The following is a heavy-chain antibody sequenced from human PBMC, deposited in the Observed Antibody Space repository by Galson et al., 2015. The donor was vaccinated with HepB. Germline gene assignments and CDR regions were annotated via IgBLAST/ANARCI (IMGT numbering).Heavy chain of an antibody. D-gene: IGHD3-10*01. V-gene: IGHV3-48*01. Sequence: SLRLSCAASGFTFSSYSMNWVRQAPGKGQEWVSYISSSSSTIYYTDSVKGRFTISRDNAKNSLYLQMNSLRAEDTAVYYCARSAGGFGYWGQGTLVTVSS. CDR3: ARSAGGFGY. CDR1: GFTFSSYS. CDR2: ISSSSSTI. J-gene: IGHJ4*02.